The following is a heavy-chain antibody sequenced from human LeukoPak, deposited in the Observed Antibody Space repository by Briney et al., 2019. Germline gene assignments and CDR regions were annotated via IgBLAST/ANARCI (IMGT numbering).Heavy chain of an antibody. CDR3: TRDSQGSGMYSVVY. V-gene: IGHV3-7*05. CDR1: GFTLSIYW. Sequence: GGSLRLSSAASGFTLSIYWMSWVRQAPGKGLEWVANIKHDGSEKYYVDSVKGRFTISRDNAKNSLFLQMNSLRAEDTAVYYCTRDSQGSGMYSVVYWGQGTLVTVSS. D-gene: IGHD3-10*01. CDR2: IKHDGSEK. J-gene: IGHJ4*02.